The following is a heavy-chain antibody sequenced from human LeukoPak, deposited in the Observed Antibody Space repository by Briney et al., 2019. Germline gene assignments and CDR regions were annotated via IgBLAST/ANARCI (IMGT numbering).Heavy chain of an antibody. D-gene: IGHD6-13*01. J-gene: IGHJ5*02. CDR3: ARVNPGYSSSWYEYNWFDP. CDR2: ISSSGSSI. Sequence: GGSLRLSCAASGFTFSDYYMSWIRQAPGKGLEWVSYISSSGSSIYYADSVKGRFTISRDNAKNSLYLQMNSLRAEDTAVYYCARVNPGYSSSWYEYNWFDPWGQGTLVTVSS. CDR1: GFTFSDYY. V-gene: IGHV3-11*01.